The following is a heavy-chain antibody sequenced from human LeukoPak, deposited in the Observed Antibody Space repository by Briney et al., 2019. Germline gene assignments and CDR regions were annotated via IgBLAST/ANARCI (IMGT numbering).Heavy chain of an antibody. J-gene: IGHJ4*02. CDR3: ASRPFSSLDY. CDR1: GDSISRSSDY. V-gene: IGHV4-39*01. D-gene: IGHD2/OR15-2a*01. CDR2: IYSSGST. Sequence: SETLSLTCTVSGDSISRSSDYWGWIRQPPGKGLEWVANIYSSGSTYYNPSLKSRVTISVDTSKNQVALKLSSVTAADTAVYYCASRPFSSLDYWGQGTLVSVSS.